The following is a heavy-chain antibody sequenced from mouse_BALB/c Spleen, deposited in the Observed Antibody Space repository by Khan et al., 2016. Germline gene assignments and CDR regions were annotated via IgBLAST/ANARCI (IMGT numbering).Heavy chain of an antibody. J-gene: IGHJ3*01. D-gene: IGHD2-3*01. V-gene: IGHV5-6-4*01. CDR1: GFTFSSYT. CDR2: ISSGGTYT. CDR3: TNIYDGYYEFPY. Sequence: EVELVESGGGLVKPGGSLKLSCAASGFTFSSYTMSWVRQTPEKRLEWVATISSGGTYTYYPDSVKGRFTISRDNAKNTLYLQMSSLKSEDTAMYDCTNIYDGYYEFPYWGQGTLVTVSA.